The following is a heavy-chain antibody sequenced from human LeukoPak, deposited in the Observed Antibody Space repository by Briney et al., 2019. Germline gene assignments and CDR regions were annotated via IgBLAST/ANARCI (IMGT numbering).Heavy chain of an antibody. J-gene: IGHJ4*02. CDR3: AKNHDSGWYQDY. V-gene: IGHV3-23*01. D-gene: IGHD6-19*01. CDR1: EFTVSTYA. Sequence: GGSLRLSCAASEFTVSTYAMSCVRQAPGKGLEWVSTITGRGGGTYYADSVKGRFTISRDNSKNTMYLQMNSLRAEDTALYYCAKNHDSGWYQDYWGQGTLVTVSS. CDR2: ITGRGGGT.